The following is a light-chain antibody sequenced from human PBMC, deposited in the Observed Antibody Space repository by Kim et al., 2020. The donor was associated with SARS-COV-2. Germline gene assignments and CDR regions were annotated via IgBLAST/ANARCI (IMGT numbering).Light chain of an antibody. CDR1: QSISSY. Sequence: DIQMTQSPSSLSASVGDRVTITCRASQSISSYLHWYQQKPGKAPKLLIYAASSLQSGVPSRFSGSGSGTDFTLTISSLQPEDFATYFCQQSYTNPVTFGQGTKVDI. CDR3: QQSYTNPVT. CDR2: AAS. J-gene: IGKJ1*01. V-gene: IGKV1-39*01.